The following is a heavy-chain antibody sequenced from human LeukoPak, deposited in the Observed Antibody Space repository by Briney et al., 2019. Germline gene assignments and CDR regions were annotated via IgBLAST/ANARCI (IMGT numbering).Heavy chain of an antibody. CDR2: INWNGGST. D-gene: IGHD6-25*01. Sequence: GGSLRLSCAASGFTFDDYGMSWVRQAPGKGLEWVSGINWNGGSTGYADSVKGRFTISRDNSKNTLYLQMNSLRAEDTAVYYCAREMYSSGARVFDYWGQGTLVTVSS. CDR1: GFTFDDYG. CDR3: AREMYSSGARVFDY. V-gene: IGHV3-20*04. J-gene: IGHJ4*02.